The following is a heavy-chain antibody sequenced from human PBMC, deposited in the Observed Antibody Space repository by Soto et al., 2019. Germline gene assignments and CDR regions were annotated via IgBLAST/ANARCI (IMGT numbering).Heavy chain of an antibody. J-gene: IGHJ4*02. V-gene: IGHV3-15*07. D-gene: IGHD1-1*01. CDR2: IKSKTDGGTT. Sequence: GGSLRLSCAASGFTFSNAWMNWVRQAPGKGLEWVGRIKSKTDGGTTDYAAPVKGRFTISRDDSKNTLYLQMNSLKTEDTAVYYCTTDPLPRLWNDSPSNWGQGTLVTVSS. CDR1: GFTFSNAW. CDR3: TTDPLPRLWNDSPSN.